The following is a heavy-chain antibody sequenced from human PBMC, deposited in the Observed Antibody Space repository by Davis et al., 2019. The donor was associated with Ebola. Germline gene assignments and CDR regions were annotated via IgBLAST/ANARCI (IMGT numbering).Heavy chain of an antibody. J-gene: IGHJ5*02. CDR3: ARDPYCSSSSCQGGGRFDP. CDR2: ITPKSGAT. Sequence: ASVKVSCKASGYSVTTYYMHWVRQAPGQGLEWMGKITPKSGATNYAEKFQGRVTMTRDTSTTTMYMELSSLRPEDTATYYCARDPYCSSSSCQGGGRFDPWGQGTLVTVST. V-gene: IGHV1-46*01. D-gene: IGHD2-2*01. CDR1: GYSVTTYY.